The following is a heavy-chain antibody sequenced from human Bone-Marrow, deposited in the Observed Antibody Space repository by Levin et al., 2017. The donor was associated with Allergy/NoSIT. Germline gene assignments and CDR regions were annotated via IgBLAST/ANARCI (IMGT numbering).Heavy chain of an antibody. Sequence: GESLKISCQGSGYSFSNFWIGWVRQMSGKGLEWMGTIYPGDSDTIYSPSFQGQVTISADRSTSTAYLQWSSLKASDTAMYYCARSYCSGGSCYVALVRFFDSWGQGTRVTVSS. CDR3: ARSYCSGGSCYVALVRFFDS. V-gene: IGHV5-51*01. CDR2: IYPGDSDT. J-gene: IGHJ4*02. CDR1: GYSFSNFW. D-gene: IGHD2-15*01.